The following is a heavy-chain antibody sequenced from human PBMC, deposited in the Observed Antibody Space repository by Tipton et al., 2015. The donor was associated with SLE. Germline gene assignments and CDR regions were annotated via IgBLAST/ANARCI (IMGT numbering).Heavy chain of an antibody. J-gene: IGHJ3*02. D-gene: IGHD3-10*01. CDR3: ARVMGPTDDAFDI. CDR2: INHSGST. Sequence: TLSLTCSVYGGSFSAYYWSWIRQPPGKGLEWIGEINHSGSTTSNPSLKSRVTISVDTSKSQFSLKLSSVTAADTAVYYCARVMGPTDDAFDIWGQGTMVTVSS. V-gene: IGHV4-34*01. CDR1: GGSFSAYY.